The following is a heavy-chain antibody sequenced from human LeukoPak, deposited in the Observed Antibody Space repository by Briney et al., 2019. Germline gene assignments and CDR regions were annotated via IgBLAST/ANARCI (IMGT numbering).Heavy chain of an antibody. V-gene: IGHV3-48*03. D-gene: IGHD3-10*01. CDR3: ARESVTMVRRAFDI. CDR1: GSTFSSYE. J-gene: IGHJ3*02. CDR2: ISSSGSTI. Sequence: GGSLRLSCAASGSTFSSYEMNWVRQAPGKGLEWVSYISSSGSTIYYADSVKGRFTISRDNAKNSLYLQMNSLRAEDTAVYYCARESVTMVRRAFDIWGQGTMVTVSS.